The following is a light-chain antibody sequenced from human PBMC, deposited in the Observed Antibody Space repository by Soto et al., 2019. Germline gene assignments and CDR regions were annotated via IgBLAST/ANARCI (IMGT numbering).Light chain of an antibody. Sequence: QSVLTQPPSASGTPGQRVTISCSGSSSNIASNTVNWYQQLPGAAPKLLIYSNNQRPSGVPDRFSGSKSGTSASLAISGLQSEDEADYYCSSFSSSSTLSVFGTGTKVTVL. CDR3: SSFSSSSTLSV. J-gene: IGLJ1*01. CDR1: SSNIASNT. CDR2: SNN. V-gene: IGLV1-44*01.